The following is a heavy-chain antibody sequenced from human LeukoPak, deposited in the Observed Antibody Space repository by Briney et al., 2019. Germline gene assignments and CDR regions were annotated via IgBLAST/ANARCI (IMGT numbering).Heavy chain of an antibody. V-gene: IGHV3-30*02. D-gene: IGHD3-10*01. CDR3: AKDNIDGSGSYLEY. CDR2: IWYDGSDS. J-gene: IGHJ4*02. CDR1: EITFENYG. Sequence: GGSLRLSCVTSEITFENYGMHWVRQAPGKGLEWLAFIWYDGSDSYYADSVKGRFTISRDNSKDTLYLQMNSLRPEDTAVYYCAKDNIDGSGSYLEYWGQGALVTVSS.